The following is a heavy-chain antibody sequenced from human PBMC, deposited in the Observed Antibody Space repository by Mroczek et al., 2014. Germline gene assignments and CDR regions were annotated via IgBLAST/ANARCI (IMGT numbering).Heavy chain of an antibody. V-gene: IGHV1-18*01. CDR1: GYTFTSYG. Sequence: QVQLVESGAEVKKPGASVKVSCKASGYTFTSYGISWVRQAPGQGLEWMGWISAYNGNTNYAQKLQGRVTMTTDTSTSTAYMELRSLRSDDTAVYYCARVLGYCSSTSCAAQENAFDIWGQGTMVTVSS. CDR2: ISAYNGNT. J-gene: IGHJ3*02. D-gene: IGHD2-2*01. CDR3: ARVLGYCSSTSCAAQENAFDI.